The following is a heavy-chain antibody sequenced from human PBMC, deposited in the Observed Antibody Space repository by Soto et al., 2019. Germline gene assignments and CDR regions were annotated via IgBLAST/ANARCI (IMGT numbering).Heavy chain of an antibody. Sequence: VGSLRLSCAASGFTFSSYAMSRVRQAPGKGLEWVSAISGSGGSTYYADSVKGRFTISRDNSKNTLYLQMNSLRAEDTAVYYCAKTPSGYPFDYWGQGTLVTVSS. J-gene: IGHJ4*02. CDR1: GFTFSSYA. D-gene: IGHD5-18*01. CDR3: AKTPSGYPFDY. CDR2: ISGSGGST. V-gene: IGHV3-23*01.